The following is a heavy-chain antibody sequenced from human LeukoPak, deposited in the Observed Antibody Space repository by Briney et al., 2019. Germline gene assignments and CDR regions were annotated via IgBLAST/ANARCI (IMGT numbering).Heavy chain of an antibody. D-gene: IGHD2-15*01. CDR3: VRSPACSGGDCYPNWFDP. J-gene: IGHJ5*02. V-gene: IGHV5-51*01. CDR2: IYPGDSNT. Sequence: GESLKISCKSSGYSFTNNWIGWVRQMPGKGLEWMGIIYPGDSNTKYSPPFQGQVSISVDKSITTAYLQWSSLKASDTAMYYCVRSPACSGGDCYPNWFDPWGQGTLVTVSS. CDR1: GYSFTNNW.